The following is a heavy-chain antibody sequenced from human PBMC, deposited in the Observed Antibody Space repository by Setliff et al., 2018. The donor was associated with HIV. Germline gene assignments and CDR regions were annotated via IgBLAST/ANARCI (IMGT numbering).Heavy chain of an antibody. Sequence: SETLSLTCTVSGGSLSSYYWSWIRQPAGKGLEWIGRIYSSGSTNYNPSLRSRLTMSVDTSKNQFSLKLTSVTAADTAVYYCARSGSYVGPIQHWGQGTLVTVSS. V-gene: IGHV4-4*07. J-gene: IGHJ1*01. CDR2: IYSSGST. CDR1: GGSLSSYY. CDR3: ARSGSYVGPIQH. D-gene: IGHD3-10*02.